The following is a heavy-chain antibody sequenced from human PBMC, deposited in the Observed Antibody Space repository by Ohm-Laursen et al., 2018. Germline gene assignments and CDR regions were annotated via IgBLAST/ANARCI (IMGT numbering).Heavy chain of an antibody. CDR1: GFTFSSYW. D-gene: IGHD3-22*01. CDR3: ARVNTYYYDIGYFDY. J-gene: IGHJ4*02. CDR2: INSDGSST. V-gene: IGHV3-74*01. Sequence: SLRLSCAASGFTFSSYWMHWVRQAPGKGLVWVSRINSDGSSTSYADSVKGRFTISRDNAKSTLYLQMNSLRAGDTAVYYCARVNTYYYDIGYFDYWGQGTLVTVSS.